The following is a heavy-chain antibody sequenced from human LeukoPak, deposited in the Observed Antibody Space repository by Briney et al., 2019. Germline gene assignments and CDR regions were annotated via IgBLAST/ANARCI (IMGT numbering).Heavy chain of an antibody. CDR2: ISYDGSNK. V-gene: IGHV3-30-3*01. J-gene: IGHJ4*02. Sequence: GGSLRPSCAASGFTFSSYAMHWVRQAPGKGLEWVAVISYDGSNKYYADSVKGRFTISRDNSKNTLYLQMNSLRAEDTAVYYCARDPAYYDFWSGYYTTGDHFDYWGQGTLVTVSS. CDR3: ARDPAYYDFWSGYYTTGDHFDY. CDR1: GFTFSSYA. D-gene: IGHD3-3*01.